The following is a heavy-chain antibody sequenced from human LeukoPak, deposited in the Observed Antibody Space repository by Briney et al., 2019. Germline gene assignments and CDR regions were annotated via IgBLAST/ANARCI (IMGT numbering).Heavy chain of an antibody. CDR3: AKVMKGSERLTMVRGVIIKTAGLYYMDV. V-gene: IGHV3-23*01. Sequence: PGGSLRLSCAASGFTLSSYAMIWVRQAPGKGLEWVSSISASGGSTNYADSVKGRFTISRDNSKNTVYLQMNSLRAEDTAVYYCAKVMKGSERLTMVRGVIIKTAGLYYMDVWGKGTTVTVSS. D-gene: IGHD3-10*01. J-gene: IGHJ6*03. CDR2: ISASGGST. CDR1: GFTLSSYA.